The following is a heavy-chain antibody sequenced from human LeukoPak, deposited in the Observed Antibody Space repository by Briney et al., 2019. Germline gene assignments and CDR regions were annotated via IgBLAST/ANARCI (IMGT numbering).Heavy chain of an antibody. Sequence: PSETLSLTCTVSDGSISSYYWSWIRQPPGKGLEWIGYIYYSGSTNYNPSLKSRVTISVDTSKNQFSLKLSSVTAADTAVYYCARENVESNGMDVWGQGTTVTVSS. CDR1: DGSISSYY. CDR2: IYYSGST. V-gene: IGHV4-59*01. CDR3: ARENVESNGMDV. D-gene: IGHD3-3*01. J-gene: IGHJ6*02.